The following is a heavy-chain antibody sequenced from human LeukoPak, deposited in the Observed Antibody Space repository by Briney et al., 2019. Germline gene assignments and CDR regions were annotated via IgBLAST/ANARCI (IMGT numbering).Heavy chain of an antibody. CDR3: ATGGGPGWFGELFRGYFFDY. D-gene: IGHD3-10*01. V-gene: IGHV3-48*03. CDR1: GFTFSSYE. J-gene: IGHJ4*02. CDR2: ISSSSSTI. Sequence: GGSLRLSCAASGFTFSSYEMNWVRQAPGKGLEWVSYISSSSSTIYYSDSLKGRFTISRDNAKNSLYLQMNSLRAEDTAVYYCATGGGPGWFGELFRGYFFDYWGQRTLVTVSS.